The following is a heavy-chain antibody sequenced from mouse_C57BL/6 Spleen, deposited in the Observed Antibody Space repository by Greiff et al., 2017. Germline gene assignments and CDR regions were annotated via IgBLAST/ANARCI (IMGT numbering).Heavy chain of an antibody. J-gene: IGHJ4*01. CDR2: IHPNSGST. D-gene: IGHD1-1*01. V-gene: IGHV1-64*01. CDR1: GYTFTSYW. CDR3: ARTQYYGSSYGAMDY. Sequence: VQLQQPGAELVKPGASVKLSCKASGYTFTSYWMHWVKQRPGQGLEWIGMIHPNSGSTNYNEKFKSKATLTVDKSSSTAYMQLSSLTSEDSAVYYGARTQYYGSSYGAMDYWGQGTSVTVSS.